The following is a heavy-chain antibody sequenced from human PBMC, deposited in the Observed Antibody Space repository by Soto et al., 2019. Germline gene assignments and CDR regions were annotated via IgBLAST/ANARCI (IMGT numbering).Heavy chain of an antibody. CDR2: INHSGST. J-gene: IGHJ6*02. V-gene: IGHV4-34*01. CDR3: ARVSRGYSSSWYGMDV. Sequence: QVQLQQWGAGLLKPSETLSLTCAVYGGSFSGYYWSWIRQPPGKGLEWIGEINHSGSTNYNPSLTRRVTISGDPSKRQFSLKLSSVTAAATAVYYCARVSRGYSSSWYGMDVWGQGTTVTVSS. D-gene: IGHD6-13*01. CDR1: GGSFSGYY.